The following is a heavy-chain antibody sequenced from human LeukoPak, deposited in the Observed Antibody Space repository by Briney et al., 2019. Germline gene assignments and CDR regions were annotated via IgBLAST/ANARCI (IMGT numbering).Heavy chain of an antibody. Sequence: GGSLRLSCAASGFTFSSYWMSWVRQAPGEGLVWVSRINTDGSGTSYADSVKGRFTISRDNAKNTLFLQMNSLRAEDTALYYCAREPGYYYYMDVWGKGTTVTVSS. J-gene: IGHJ6*03. CDR1: GFTFSSYW. D-gene: IGHD2-8*02. V-gene: IGHV3-74*01. CDR3: AREPGYYYYMDV. CDR2: INTDGSGT.